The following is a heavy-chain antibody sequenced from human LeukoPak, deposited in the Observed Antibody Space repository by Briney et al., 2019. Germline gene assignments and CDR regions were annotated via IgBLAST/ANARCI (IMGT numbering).Heavy chain of an antibody. Sequence: SSETLSLTCTVSGGSISRTSTYWGWIRQPPGKGLEYIGNIYFSGRTYHNPSLKSRVTISVDTSQNQFSLKLTSVTAGDSAVYFCAKSGGDTDYFDYWGQGTLVTVSS. V-gene: IGHV4-39*01. CDR2: IYFSGRT. CDR1: GGSISRTSTY. CDR3: AKSGGDTDYFDY. D-gene: IGHD4-17*01. J-gene: IGHJ4*02.